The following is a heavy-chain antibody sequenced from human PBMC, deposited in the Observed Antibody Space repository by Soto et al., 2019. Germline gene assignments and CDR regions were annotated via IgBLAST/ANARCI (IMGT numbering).Heavy chain of an antibody. CDR3: ARDKYGTGTPKFDY. CDR2: ISWNSGSI. D-gene: IGHD1-1*01. J-gene: IGHJ4*02. Sequence: GGSLRLSCAASGFTFDDYAMHWVRQAPGKGLEWVSGISWNSGSIGYADSVKGRFTISRDNAKNTLYLQMNSLRAEDTAVYYCARDKYGTGTPKFDYWGQGTLVTVSS. V-gene: IGHV3-9*01. CDR1: GFTFDDYA.